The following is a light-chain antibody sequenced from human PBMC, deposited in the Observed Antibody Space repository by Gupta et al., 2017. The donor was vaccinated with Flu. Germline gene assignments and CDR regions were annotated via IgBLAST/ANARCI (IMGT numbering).Light chain of an antibody. CDR1: SSNIGSNM. J-gene: IGLJ3*02. CDR3: AAWDDSLNGPV. V-gene: IGLV1-44*01. Sequence: RVTISCSGSSSNIGSNMLKCYQQLPGTAPKHLIHNKKERPSGVPDRCSGSTTGTSASLASSGLQSEDEADYYCAAWDDSLNGPVFGGGTKLTVL. CDR2: NKK.